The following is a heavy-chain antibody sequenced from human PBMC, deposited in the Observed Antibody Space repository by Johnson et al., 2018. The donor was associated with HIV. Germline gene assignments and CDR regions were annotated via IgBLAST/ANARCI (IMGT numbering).Heavy chain of an antibody. CDR2: INSAGSST. CDR1: GFTFGDYG. V-gene: IGHV3-74*01. CDR3: ARDHLRRSHAFDI. Sequence: VQLVESGGGLVQPGGSLRLSCAASGFTFGDYGMSWVRQGPGKGLEWVSRINSAGSSTGYADSVKGRFTISRDNAKNKLYLQMNSLRAEDTAVYYCARDHLRRSHAFDIWGQGTMVTVSS. J-gene: IGHJ3*02. D-gene: IGHD2-15*01.